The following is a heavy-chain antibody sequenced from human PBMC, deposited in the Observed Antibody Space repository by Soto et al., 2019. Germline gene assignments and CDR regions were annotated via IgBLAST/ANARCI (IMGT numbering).Heavy chain of an antibody. D-gene: IGHD1-26*01. CDR1: GFSFSSFA. V-gene: IGHV3-23*01. Sequence: EVLLLESGGGLVQPGGSLRLSCEASGFSFSSFAMNWVRQAPGKGLEWVSAIGDSGASTYYADSVKGRFTISRDNSRNTPYPQLDSGRAEDTAVYYCARGVELDVWGNGTTVTVSS. CDR3: ARGVELDV. CDR2: IGDSGAST. J-gene: IGHJ6*03.